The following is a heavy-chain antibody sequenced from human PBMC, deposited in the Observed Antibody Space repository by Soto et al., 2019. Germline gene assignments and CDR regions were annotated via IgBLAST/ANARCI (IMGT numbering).Heavy chain of an antibody. J-gene: IGHJ4*01. V-gene: IGHV3-15*07. D-gene: IGHD3-10*01. CDR2: IKSIRDGGTT. Sequence: EVQLVESGGGLVQPGGSLRLSCVASGFTISDAWINWVRQAPGMGLEWVGRIKSIRDGGTTDFAAPVRARFAISRDDSKNMVYLQINSPNTEDTAVYYCSTDSHFSSVFVRHDYWGHGTLVTVSS. CDR3: STDSHFSSVFVRHDY. CDR1: GFTISDAW.